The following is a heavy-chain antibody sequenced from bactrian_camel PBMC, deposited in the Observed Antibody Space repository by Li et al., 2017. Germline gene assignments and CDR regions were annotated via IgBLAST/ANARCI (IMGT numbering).Heavy chain of an antibody. CDR1: GFTYRSYC. J-gene: IGHJ4*01. V-gene: IGHV3S57*01. CDR3: AATTDCYPSPEYNY. CDR2: IDTQDIP. Sequence: LSCAASGFTYRSYCMGWFRQAPGKEREEVAAIDTQDIPSYTDSVKGRFTISKDNTNNTLWLQMNNLKPEDTAMYYCAATTDCYPSPEYNYWGQGTQVTVS. D-gene: IGHD5*01.